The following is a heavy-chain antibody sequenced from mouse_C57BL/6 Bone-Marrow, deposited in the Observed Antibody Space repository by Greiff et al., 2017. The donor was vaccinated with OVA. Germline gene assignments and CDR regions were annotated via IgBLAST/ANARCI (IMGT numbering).Heavy chain of an antibody. V-gene: IGHV10-3*01. D-gene: IGHD1-1*01. CDR1: GFTFNTYA. CDR3: VRVGITTVVRYFDV. J-gene: IGHJ1*03. CDR2: IRSKSSNYAT. Sequence: EVQVVESGGGLVQPKGSLKLSCAASGFTFNTYAMHWVRQAPGKGLEWVARIRSKSSNYATYYADSVKDRFTISRDDSQSMLYLQMNNLKTEDTAMYYCVRVGITTVVRYFDVWGTGTTVTVSS.